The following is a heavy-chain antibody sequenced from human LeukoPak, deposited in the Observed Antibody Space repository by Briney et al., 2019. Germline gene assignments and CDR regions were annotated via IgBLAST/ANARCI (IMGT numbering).Heavy chain of an antibody. Sequence: GGSLRLSCAASGFTFSSYDMHWVRQATGKGLEWVSAIGTAGDTYYPGSVKGRFTISRENAKNSLYLQMNSLRAGDTAAYYCARAGHLGGMDVWGQGTTVTVSS. J-gene: IGHJ6*02. CDR3: ARAGHLGGMDV. V-gene: IGHV3-13*04. CDR1: GFTFSSYD. CDR2: IGTAGDT.